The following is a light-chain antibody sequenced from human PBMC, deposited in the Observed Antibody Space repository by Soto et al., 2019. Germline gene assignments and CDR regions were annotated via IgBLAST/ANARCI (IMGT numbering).Light chain of an antibody. J-gene: IGLJ2*01. V-gene: IGLV2-14*03. CDR1: SSDVGGYNY. CDR2: DVS. Sequence: QSALTQPASVSGSPGQSITISCTGTSSDVGGYNYVSWYQQHPGKAPKLMIYDVSNRPSGVSNRFSGSKSVNTASLTISGLQAEEEADYYCSSYTSSSTVVFGGGTKLTVL. CDR3: SSYTSSSTVV.